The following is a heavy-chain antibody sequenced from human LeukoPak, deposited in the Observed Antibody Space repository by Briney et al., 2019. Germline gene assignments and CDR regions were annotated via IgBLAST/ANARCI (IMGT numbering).Heavy chain of an antibody. CDR2: IYTSGST. Sequence: PSETLSLTCTVSGGSISNYYWSWIRQPAGKGLEWIGRIYTSGSTNYNPSLKSRVTMSVDTSKNQFSLKLSSVTAADTAVYYCARERSSDRELLNWFDPWGQGTLVTVPS. D-gene: IGHD1-26*01. J-gene: IGHJ5*02. V-gene: IGHV4-4*07. CDR3: ARERSSDRELLNWFDP. CDR1: GGSISNYY.